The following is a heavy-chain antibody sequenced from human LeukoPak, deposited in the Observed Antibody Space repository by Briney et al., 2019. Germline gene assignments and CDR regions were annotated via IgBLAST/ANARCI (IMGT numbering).Heavy chain of an antibody. V-gene: IGHV3-30*03. CDR2: ISYDGSNK. Sequence: GGSLRLSCAASGFTFSSYGMHWVRQAPGKGLEWVAVISYDGSNKYYADSVKGRFTISRDNSKNTLYLQMNSLRAEDTAVYYCARSIVGATRGAFDIWGQGTMVTVSS. CDR1: GFTFSSYG. CDR3: ARSIVGATRGAFDI. J-gene: IGHJ3*02. D-gene: IGHD1-26*01.